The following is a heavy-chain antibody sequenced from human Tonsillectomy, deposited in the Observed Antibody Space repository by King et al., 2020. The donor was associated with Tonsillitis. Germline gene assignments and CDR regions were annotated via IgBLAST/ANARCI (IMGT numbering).Heavy chain of an antibody. D-gene: IGHD3-10*01. J-gene: IGHJ4*02. Sequence: QLQESGSGLVKPSQTLSLTCAVSGGSISSGGYSWSWIRQPPGKGLEWIGYIYHSGSTYYNPSLKSRVTISVDRSKNQFSLKLSSVTAADTAVYYCARASRLGEVDYWGQGTLVTVSS. CDR3: ARASRLGEVDY. V-gene: IGHV4-30-2*01. CDR1: GGSISSGGYS. CDR2: IYHSGST.